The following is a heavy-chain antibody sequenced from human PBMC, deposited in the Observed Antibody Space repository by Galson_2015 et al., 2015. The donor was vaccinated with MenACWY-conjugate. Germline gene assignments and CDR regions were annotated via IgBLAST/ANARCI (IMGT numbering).Heavy chain of an antibody. V-gene: IGHV4-61*08. CDR1: GASVSSGGFC. CDR2: IYYSERT. J-gene: IGHJ5*01. D-gene: IGHD6-25*01. Sequence: SETLSLTCAISGASVSSGGFCWSCVRQPPGKRLEWIGYIYYSERTLYKSSLKSLFSISLDTTKNQLSLRLSSVTAADTAVYYCARVKCGDRVHWFDPWGQGTLVTVSS. CDR3: ARVKCGDRVHWFDP.